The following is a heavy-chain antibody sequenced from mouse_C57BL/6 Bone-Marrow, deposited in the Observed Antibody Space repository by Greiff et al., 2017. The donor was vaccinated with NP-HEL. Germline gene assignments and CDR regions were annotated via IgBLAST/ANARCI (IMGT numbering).Heavy chain of an antibody. CDR2: IHPNSGST. D-gene: IGHD1-1*01. V-gene: IGHV1-64*01. CDR1: GYTFTSYW. J-gene: IGHJ3*01. Sequence: VKLQQPGAELVKPGASVKLSCKASGYTFTSYWMHWVKQRPGQGLEWIGMIHPNSGSTNYNEKFKSKATLTVDKSSSTAYMQLSSLTSEDSAVYYCARPYYYGSSPWFAYWGQGTLVTVSA. CDR3: ARPYYYGSSPWFAY.